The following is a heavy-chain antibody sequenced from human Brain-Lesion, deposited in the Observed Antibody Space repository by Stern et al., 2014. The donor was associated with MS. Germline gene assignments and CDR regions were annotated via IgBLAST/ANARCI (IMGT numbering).Heavy chain of an antibody. CDR3: ARDITGSSAYFAY. CDR1: GFTFDDYA. Sequence: EVQLVQSGGDLVQPGRSLRLSCAAFGFTFDDYAMHWVRQAPGKGLEWVAGICWNSGTIGYADSGKGRFTTSRDNAYSSLYLQMNSLRPEDTALYYCARDITGSSAYFAYWGQGTLVTVSS. D-gene: IGHD1-14*01. CDR2: ICWNSGTI. J-gene: IGHJ4*02. V-gene: IGHV3-9*01.